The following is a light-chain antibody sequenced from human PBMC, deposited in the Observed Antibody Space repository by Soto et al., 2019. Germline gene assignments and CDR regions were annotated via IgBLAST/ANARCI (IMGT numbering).Light chain of an antibody. J-gene: IGKJ1*01. Sequence: DIQMTQSPSTLSASVGDRVTITCRASQNVFSWVAWYQQKPGEAPKLLVDAASVFQSGVPSRFSGSGYGTEFSLTIDSLQPDDFATYYCQQYYQFPGAFGHGTKV. V-gene: IGKV1-5*01. CDR3: QQYYQFPGA. CDR1: QNVFSW. CDR2: AAS.